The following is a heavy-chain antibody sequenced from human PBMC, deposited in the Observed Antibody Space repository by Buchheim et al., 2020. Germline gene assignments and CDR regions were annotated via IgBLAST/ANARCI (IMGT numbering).Heavy chain of an antibody. D-gene: IGHD3-3*01. Sequence: EVQLLESGGGLVQPGGSLRLSCAASGFTFSNYAMSWVRQAPGKGLEWVSVISGSGGNTYYADSVKGRFSISRDNSKKTRYLQMNSLRAEDTAVYYCAKSGRTTIFGVVIEGYFDYWGQGTL. CDR3: AKSGRTTIFGVVIEGYFDY. V-gene: IGHV3-23*01. J-gene: IGHJ4*02. CDR1: GFTFSNYA. CDR2: ISGSGGNT.